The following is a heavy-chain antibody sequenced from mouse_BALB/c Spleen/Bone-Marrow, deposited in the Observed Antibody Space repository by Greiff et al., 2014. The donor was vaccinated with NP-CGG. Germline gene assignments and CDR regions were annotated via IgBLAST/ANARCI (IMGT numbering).Heavy chain of an antibody. J-gene: IGHJ2*01. Sequence: EVQLQQSGPGLEKPGASVKISCKASGYSFTDSNMNWVKQSNGKNLEWIGNIDPYYGGTSYSQKFKGKATLTVDKSSSTAYMQLRSLTSEDSAVYCCAKKDYGSSSFDYWGQGTTLTVSS. CDR2: IDPYYGGT. CDR1: GYSFTDSN. D-gene: IGHD1-1*01. CDR3: AKKDYGSSSFDY. V-gene: IGHV1-39*01.